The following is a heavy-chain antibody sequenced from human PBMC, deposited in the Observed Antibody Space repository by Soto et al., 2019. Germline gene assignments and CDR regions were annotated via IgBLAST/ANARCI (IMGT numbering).Heavy chain of an antibody. J-gene: IGHJ4*02. Sequence: QVQLVQSGGGVVQPGASLRLSCVASGFTLSRHAMHWVRQAPGKGLEWVAVIWYDGTDKYYADSVQGRFTISRDNPKNTDYLQMDSLRAEDTAVYFCGRESSDYGDYGDFWGQGTLVTVSP. D-gene: IGHD4-17*01. CDR1: GFTLSRHA. CDR3: GRESSDYGDYGDF. V-gene: IGHV3-33*01. CDR2: IWYDGTDK.